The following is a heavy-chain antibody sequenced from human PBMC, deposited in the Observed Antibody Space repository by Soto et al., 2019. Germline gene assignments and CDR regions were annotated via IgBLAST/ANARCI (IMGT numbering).Heavy chain of an antibody. J-gene: IGHJ5*02. CDR1: GFTFSSYA. Sequence: EVQLLESGGDVVRPGGSLRLSCAASGFTFSSYAMGWVRHAPGKGLEWVAGVSRAGTYTFYADSVRGRFSISRDNSRDTVDLYMKALRGDDTAVYFCVKYTVTEDLGESWGQGTLVSVSS. V-gene: IGHV3-23*01. D-gene: IGHD3-16*01. CDR2: VSRAGTYT. CDR3: VKYTVTEDLGES.